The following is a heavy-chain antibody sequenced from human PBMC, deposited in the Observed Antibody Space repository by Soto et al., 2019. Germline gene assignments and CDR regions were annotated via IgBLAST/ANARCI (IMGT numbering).Heavy chain of an antibody. V-gene: IGHV4-31*03. J-gene: IGHJ5*02. CDR2: IYYSGST. Sequence: QVQLQKSGPGLVKPSQTLSLTCTVSGGSISSGGYYWSWIRQHPGKGLEWIGYIYYSGSTYYNPPLKSRVTISVDTSKNQFSLKLSSVTAADTAVYYCARGKYCSGGSCYSGNCFDPWGQGTLVTVSS. D-gene: IGHD2-15*01. CDR1: GGSISSGGYY. CDR3: ARGKYCSGGSCYSGNCFDP.